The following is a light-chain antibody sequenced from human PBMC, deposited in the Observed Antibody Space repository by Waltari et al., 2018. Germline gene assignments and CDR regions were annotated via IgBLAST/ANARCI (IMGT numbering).Light chain of an antibody. CDR1: QSVSSN. J-gene: IGKJ5*01. CDR2: DAS. V-gene: IGKV3-15*01. Sequence: EIVMTQSPATLSVSPGERATLSCRASQSVSSNLAWYQKKPGQAPRPLIFDASSRATGIPGRFSGSGSGTEFTLTISSLQSEDFAVYYCQQYNNWLITFGQGTRLEIK. CDR3: QQYNNWLIT.